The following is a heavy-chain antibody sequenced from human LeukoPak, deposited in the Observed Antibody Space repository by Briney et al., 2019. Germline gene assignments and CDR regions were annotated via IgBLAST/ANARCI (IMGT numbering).Heavy chain of an antibody. Sequence: PSETLSLTCTVSGGSISSYYWSWIRQPPGKGLEWIGYIYYSGSTNYNPSLKSRVTISVDTSKNQFSLKLSSVTAADTAVYYCARDRSGYDFWSGYYTLRYFDYWGQGTLVTVSS. CDR2: IYYSGST. J-gene: IGHJ4*02. CDR3: ARDRSGYDFWSGYYTLRYFDY. V-gene: IGHV4-59*01. CDR1: GGSISSYY. D-gene: IGHD3-3*01.